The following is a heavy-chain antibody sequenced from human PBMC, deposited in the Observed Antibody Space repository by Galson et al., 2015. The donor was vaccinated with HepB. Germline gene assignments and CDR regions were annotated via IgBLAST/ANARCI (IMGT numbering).Heavy chain of an antibody. V-gene: IGHV3-30*04. CDR2: ISYDGSNK. CDR1: GFTFSSYA. Sequence: SLRLSCAASGFTFSSYAMHWVRQAPGKGLEWVAVISYDGSNKYYADSVKGRFTISRDNSKNTLYLQMNSLRAEDTAVYYCARRPRVAGTDPLGSHAFDIWGQGTMVTVSS. CDR3: ARRPRVAGTDPLGSHAFDI. D-gene: IGHD6-19*01. J-gene: IGHJ3*02.